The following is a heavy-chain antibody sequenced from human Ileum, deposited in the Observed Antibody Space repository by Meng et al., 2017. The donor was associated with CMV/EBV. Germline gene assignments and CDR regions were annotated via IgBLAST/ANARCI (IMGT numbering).Heavy chain of an antibody. J-gene: IGHJ5*02. CDR1: GGSFSGYY. V-gene: IGHV4-34*01. Sequence: QVQLQQWGAGLLKPSETLSLTCAVYGGSFSGYYWSWIRQPPGKGLEWIGEINHSGSTNYNPSLKSRVTISVDTSKNQFSLKLTSVTAADTAVYFCARDRFDPWGQGALVTVSS. CDR2: INHSGST. CDR3: ARDRFDP.